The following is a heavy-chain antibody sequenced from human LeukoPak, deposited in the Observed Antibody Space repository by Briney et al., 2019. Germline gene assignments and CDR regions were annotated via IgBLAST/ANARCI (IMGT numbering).Heavy chain of an antibody. CDR1: GFTFSSYA. J-gene: IGHJ4*02. D-gene: IGHD3-10*01. CDR2: IQYDGSKK. Sequence: GGSLRLSCAASGFTFSSYAMSWVRQAPGKGLEWVTFIQYDGSKKYYADSVKGRFTISRDNSKNTLYLEMNSLRAEDTAVYYCAKDIGSYSDYWGQGILVTVSS. V-gene: IGHV3-30*02. CDR3: AKDIGSYSDY.